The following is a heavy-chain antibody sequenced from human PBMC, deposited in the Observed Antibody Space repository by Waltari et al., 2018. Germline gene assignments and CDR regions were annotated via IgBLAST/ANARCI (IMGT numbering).Heavy chain of an antibody. CDR3: ARAGLAARRIWFDP. D-gene: IGHD6-6*01. CDR2: IYYSGST. Sequence: QVQLQESGPGLVKPSETLSLTCTVSGGSISSYYWSWIRQPPGKGLEWIGYIYYSGSTNYNPSRKSRVTISVDTSKNQFSLKLSSVTAADTAVYYCARAGLAARRIWFDPWGQGTLVTVSS. V-gene: IGHV4-59*01. CDR1: GGSISSYY. J-gene: IGHJ5*02.